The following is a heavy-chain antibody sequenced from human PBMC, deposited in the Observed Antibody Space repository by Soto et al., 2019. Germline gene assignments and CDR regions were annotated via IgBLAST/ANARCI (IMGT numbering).Heavy chain of an antibody. Sequence: PGGSLRLSCAASGFTFSSYGMHWVRQAPGKGLEWVAVISYDGSNKYYADSVKGRFTISRDNSKNTLYLQMNSLRAEDTAVYYCAKQPQMGFIDYWGQGTLVTVYS. CDR2: ISYDGSNK. V-gene: IGHV3-30*18. CDR3: AKQPQMGFIDY. D-gene: IGHD2-8*01. J-gene: IGHJ4*02. CDR1: GFTFSSYG.